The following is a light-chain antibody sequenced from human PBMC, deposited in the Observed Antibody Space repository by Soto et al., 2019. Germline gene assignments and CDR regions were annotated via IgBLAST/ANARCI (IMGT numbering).Light chain of an antibody. CDR3: LQALQTPPWT. Sequence: DIVVTQSPLSLPVTPGEPASISCRSSQSLLHSDGYNSLDWYLQKPGQSPQLLIYLGSSRASGVPDRFSGSGSGTDFTLKISRVEAEDVGVYYCLQALQTPPWTFGQGTKVEIK. V-gene: IGKV2-28*01. J-gene: IGKJ1*01. CDR1: QSLLHSDGYNS. CDR2: LGS.